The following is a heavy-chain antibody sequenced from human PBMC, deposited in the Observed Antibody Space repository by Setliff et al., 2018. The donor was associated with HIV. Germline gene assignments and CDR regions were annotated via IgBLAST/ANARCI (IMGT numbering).Heavy chain of an antibody. Sequence: ASVKVSCKASGYTSTSDDINWVRQATGHGLEWMGGMNRDSGNTGDAQNFQGRLTITWNTSISTAYMELGSLGSDDTAVYFCARTRSGGSSVYYYDYIDVWGQGTAVTVS. CDR3: ARTRSGGSSVYYYDYIDV. CDR2: MNRDSGNT. CDR1: GYTSTSDD. D-gene: IGHD2-15*01. J-gene: IGHJ6*03. V-gene: IGHV1-8*01.